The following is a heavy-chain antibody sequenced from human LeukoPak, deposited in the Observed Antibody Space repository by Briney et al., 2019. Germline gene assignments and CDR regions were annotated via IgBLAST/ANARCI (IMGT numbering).Heavy chain of an antibody. V-gene: IGHV4-59*08. CDR1: GGSISSYY. CDR3: ARTRDPYDSSGYDYDAFDI. CDR2: IYYSGST. D-gene: IGHD3-22*01. J-gene: IGHJ3*02. Sequence: SETLSLTCTVSGGSISSYYWSWIRQPPGKGLEWIGYIYYSGSTYYNPSLKSRVTISVDTSKKQFSLKLSSVTAADTAVYYCARTRDPYDSSGYDYDAFDIWGQGTMVTVSS.